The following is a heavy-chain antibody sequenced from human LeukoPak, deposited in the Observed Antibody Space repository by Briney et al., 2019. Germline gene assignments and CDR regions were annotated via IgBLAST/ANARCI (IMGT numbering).Heavy chain of an antibody. V-gene: IGHV2-5*01. D-gene: IGHD3-22*01. J-gene: IGHJ4*02. CDR3: AHSEFYYDSSGYPHFDY. Sequence: SGPTLVKPTQTLTLTCTFSGFSLSTSGVGVGWIRQPPGKALEWLALIYWNDDKRYSPSLKSRLTITKDTSKNQVVLTMTNMDPVDTATYYCAHSEFYYDSSGYPHFDYWGQGTPVTVSS. CDR1: GFSLSTSGVG. CDR2: IYWNDDK.